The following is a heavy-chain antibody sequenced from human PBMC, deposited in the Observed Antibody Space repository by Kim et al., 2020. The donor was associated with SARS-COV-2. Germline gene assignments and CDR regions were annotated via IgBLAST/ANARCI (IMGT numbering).Heavy chain of an antibody. CDR1: GGSISSGGYY. J-gene: IGHJ2*01. D-gene: IGHD3-3*01. Sequence: SETLSLTCTVSGGSISSGGYYWSWIRQHPGKGLEWIGYIYYSGSTYYNPSLKSRVTISVDTCKNQFSLKLSSVTAADTAVYYCASLKIFGADTIWYFDLWGRGALVTVAS. V-gene: IGHV4-31*03. CDR2: IYYSGST. CDR3: ASLKIFGADTIWYFDL.